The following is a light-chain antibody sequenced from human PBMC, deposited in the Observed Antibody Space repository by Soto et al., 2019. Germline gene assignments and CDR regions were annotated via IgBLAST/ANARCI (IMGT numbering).Light chain of an antibody. V-gene: IGLV2-14*01. CDR1: SSDIGAYDY. J-gene: IGLJ3*02. Sequence: QSALTQPASVSGSPGQSITISCSGTSSDIGAYDYVSWYQQHPGKAPKLMIYAVTYRPSGVSHRFSGSKSGNTASLTISGLQAEDEAHCYCSSSTSRSTLVFGGGTKLTVL. CDR3: SSSTSRSTLV. CDR2: AVT.